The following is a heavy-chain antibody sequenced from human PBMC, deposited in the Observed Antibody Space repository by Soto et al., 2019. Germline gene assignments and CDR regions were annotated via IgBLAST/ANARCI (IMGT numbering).Heavy chain of an antibody. V-gene: IGHV3-11*03. J-gene: IGHJ4*02. CDR3: AKSLEPMVRGVFDY. Sequence: GGSLRLSCAASGFTFSDYYMSWIRQAPGKGLEWVSYIVSSSAYTNYADSVKGRFTISRDNAKNSLYLEMNSLRAEDTAVYYCAKSLEPMVRGVFDYWGQGTLVTVSS. CDR1: GFTFSDYY. D-gene: IGHD3-10*01. CDR2: IVSSSAYT.